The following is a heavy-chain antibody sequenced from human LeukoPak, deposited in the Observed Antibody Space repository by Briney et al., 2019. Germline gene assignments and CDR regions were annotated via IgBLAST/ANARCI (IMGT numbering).Heavy chain of an antibody. V-gene: IGHV4-59*01. Sequence: PSETLSLTCTVSGGSISSYYWNWLRQPPGKGLEWIGYIYYSGSTNYNPSLKSRVTISVDTSKNQFSLRLSSVTAADTAVYYCARTNAFDIWGQGTMVTVSS. CDR3: ARTNAFDI. CDR1: GGSISSYY. CDR2: IYYSGST. J-gene: IGHJ3*02.